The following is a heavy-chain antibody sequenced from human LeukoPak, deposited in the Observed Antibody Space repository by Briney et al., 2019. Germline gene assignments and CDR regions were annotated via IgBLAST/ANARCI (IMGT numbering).Heavy chain of an antibody. CDR2: MNPNSGNT. CDR3: ARRSLRGYSDAFDI. Sequence: ASVKVSCKASGYTFTSYDINWVRQATGQGLEWMGWMNPNSGNTGYAQKFQGRVTMTRNTSISTAYMELRSLRSDDTAVYYCARRSLRGYSDAFDIWGQGTMVTVSS. V-gene: IGHV1-8*01. J-gene: IGHJ3*02. D-gene: IGHD5-18*01. CDR1: GYTFTSYD.